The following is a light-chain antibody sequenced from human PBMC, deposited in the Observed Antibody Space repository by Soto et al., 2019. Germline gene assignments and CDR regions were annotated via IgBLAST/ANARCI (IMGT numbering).Light chain of an antibody. CDR1: SSNIGNNY. J-gene: IGLJ2*01. CDR3: AAWDDSLSGRGV. Sequence: QSVLTQLPSASGTPGQRVTISCSGSSSNIGNNYVYWYQMVPGTAPKLLIYRNNQRPSGVPDRFSGSRSGTSGSLAISGLRSEDEADYYCAAWDDSLSGRGVFGGGTKVTVL. V-gene: IGLV1-47*01. CDR2: RNN.